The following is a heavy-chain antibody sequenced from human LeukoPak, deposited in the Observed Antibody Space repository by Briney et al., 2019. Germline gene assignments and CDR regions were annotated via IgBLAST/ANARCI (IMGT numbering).Heavy chain of an antibody. V-gene: IGHV3-30*04. CDR2: ISYDGSNK. D-gene: IGHD3-22*01. J-gene: IGHJ4*02. Sequence: GRSLRLSCAASGFTFSSYAMHWVRQAPGKGLEWVAVISYDGSNKYYADSVKGRFTISRDNSKNTLYLQMNSLRAEDTAVYYCAAAEYYYDSSGSPPGYWGQGTLVTVSS. CDR3: AAAEYYYDSSGSPPGY. CDR1: GFTFSSYA.